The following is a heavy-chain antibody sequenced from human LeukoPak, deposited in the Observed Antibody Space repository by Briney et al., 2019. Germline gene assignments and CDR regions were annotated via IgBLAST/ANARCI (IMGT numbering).Heavy chain of an antibody. CDR1: GYTXTGYY. V-gene: IGHV1-2*02. CDR2: INPNSGGT. Sequence: ASVKVSCKASGYTXTGYYMHWVRQAPGQGLEWMGWINPNSGGTNYAQKFQGRVTMTRDTSISTAYMELSRLRSDDTAVYYCALVVVAAGALDYWGQGTLVTVSS. J-gene: IGHJ4*02. CDR3: ALVVVAAGALDY. D-gene: IGHD2-15*01.